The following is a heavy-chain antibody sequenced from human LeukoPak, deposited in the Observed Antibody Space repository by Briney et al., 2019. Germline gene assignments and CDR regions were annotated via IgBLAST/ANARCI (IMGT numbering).Heavy chain of an antibody. CDR3: ARDPSYCSSTSCYEVDY. J-gene: IGHJ4*02. V-gene: IGHV1-69*13. CDR2: IIPIFGTA. CDR1: GGTFSSYA. D-gene: IGHD2-2*01. Sequence: SVKVSCKASGGTFSSYAISWVRQAPGQGLEWMGGIIPIFGTANYAQKFQGRVTVTADESTSTAYMELSSLRSEDTAVYYCARDPSYCSSTSCYEVDYWGQGTLVTVSS.